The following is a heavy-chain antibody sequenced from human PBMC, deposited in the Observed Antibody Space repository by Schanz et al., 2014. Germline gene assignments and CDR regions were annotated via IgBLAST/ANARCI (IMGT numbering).Heavy chain of an antibody. Sequence: EVQLLESGGGLVQPGGSLRLSCGGSGFTFSKYWMSWVRQAPGKGLEWVANIKQDGSEKYYVDAVKGRFTISRDNAKNSLYLQMNSLSADDTAVFYCAKDPSHGDYDYYFDYWGQGTLVTVSS. CDR2: IKQDGSEK. J-gene: IGHJ4*02. CDR1: GFTFSKYW. CDR3: AKDPSHGDYDYYFDY. V-gene: IGHV3-7*05. D-gene: IGHD3-22*01.